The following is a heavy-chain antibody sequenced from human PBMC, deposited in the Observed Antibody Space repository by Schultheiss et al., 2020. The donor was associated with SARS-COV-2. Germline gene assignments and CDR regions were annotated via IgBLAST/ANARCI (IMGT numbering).Heavy chain of an antibody. CDR1: GFTFSSYA. CDR3: AKDRDGIAVAGPQYYFDY. Sequence: GESLKISCAASGFTFSSYAMNWVRQAPGKGLEWVSAISGSGAYTYYADSVKGRFTISRDSSKNTLYLQMNSLRAEDTAVYYCAKDRDGIAVAGPQYYFDYWGQGTLVTVSS. D-gene: IGHD6-19*01. CDR2: ISGSGAYT. V-gene: IGHV3-23*01. J-gene: IGHJ4*02.